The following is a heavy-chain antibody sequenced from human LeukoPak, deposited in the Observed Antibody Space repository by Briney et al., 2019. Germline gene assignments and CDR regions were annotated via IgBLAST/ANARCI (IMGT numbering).Heavy chain of an antibody. CDR2: INSDGSSI. Sequence: PGGSLRLSCAASGYTFSSHWMHWVRQAPGKGLVWVSRINSDGSSISYADSVKGRFTISRDNAKNTLYLQMNSLRAEDTAVYYCARDPLYSGSYPAAPGAFDIWGQGTMVTVSS. CDR3: ARDPLYSGSYPAAPGAFDI. J-gene: IGHJ3*02. V-gene: IGHV3-74*01. CDR1: GYTFSSHW. D-gene: IGHD1-26*01.